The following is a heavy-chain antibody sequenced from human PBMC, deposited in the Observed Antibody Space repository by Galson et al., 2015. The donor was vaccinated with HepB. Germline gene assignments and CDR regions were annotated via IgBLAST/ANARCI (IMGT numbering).Heavy chain of an antibody. D-gene: IGHD3-10*01. CDR1: KYGFTTSG. J-gene: IGHJ5*02. CDR2: INTDTGHP. CDR3: SRTPYYDSGSYYNAWFDP. Sequence: TVKVSFKATKYGFTTSGMMWARQVPGQGLEWMGWINTDTGHPTYAQGFTGLFVFSLDTSVSTAYLQISSLQAEDTAVYYCSRTPYYDSGSYYNAWFDPWGQGTLVTVSS. V-gene: IGHV7-4-1*02.